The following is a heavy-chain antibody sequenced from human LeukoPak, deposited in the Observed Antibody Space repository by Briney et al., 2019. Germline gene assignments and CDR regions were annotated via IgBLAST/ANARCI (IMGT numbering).Heavy chain of an antibody. Sequence: ASVKVSCKASGYTFTGYYMHWVRQAPGQGLEWMGRINPNSGGTNYAQKFQGRVTMTRDTSISTAYIELSRLRSDDTAVYYCARDNWNYVGRYYYYMDVWGKGTTVTVSS. J-gene: IGHJ6*03. CDR3: ARDNWNYVGRYYYYMDV. CDR1: GYTFTGYY. V-gene: IGHV1-2*06. CDR2: INPNSGGT. D-gene: IGHD1-7*01.